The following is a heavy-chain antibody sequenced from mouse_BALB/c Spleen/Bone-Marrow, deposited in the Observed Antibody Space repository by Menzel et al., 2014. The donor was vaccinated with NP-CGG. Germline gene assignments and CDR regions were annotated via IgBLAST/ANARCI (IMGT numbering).Heavy chain of an antibody. CDR2: ISSGGSYT. D-gene: IGHD2-4*01. Sequence: EVQLVESRGGLVKPGGSLKLSCAASGFAFSSYDMSWVRPTPEERLEWVATISSGGSYTYYPDSVKGRFTISRDNARNTLYLQMSSLRSEDTALYYCARVLRVYAMDYWGQGTSVTVSS. V-gene: IGHV5-9*02. CDR1: GFAFSSYD. CDR3: ARVLRVYAMDY. J-gene: IGHJ4*01.